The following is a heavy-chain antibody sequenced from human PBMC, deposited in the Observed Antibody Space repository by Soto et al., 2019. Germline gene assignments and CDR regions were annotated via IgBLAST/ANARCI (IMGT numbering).Heavy chain of an antibody. D-gene: IGHD6-19*01. Sequence: QVQLVQSGAEVKKPGASVRVSCKVSGYSLIEVSVHWVRQAPGKGLEWMGGFDPEDGESIYAQKFQGRVTMTEDTSTDTAYMELSSLRSEDTAMYYCATIRGWLVPYSDYWGQGTLVTVSS. V-gene: IGHV1-24*01. CDR1: GYSLIEVS. J-gene: IGHJ4*02. CDR3: ATIRGWLVPYSDY. CDR2: FDPEDGES.